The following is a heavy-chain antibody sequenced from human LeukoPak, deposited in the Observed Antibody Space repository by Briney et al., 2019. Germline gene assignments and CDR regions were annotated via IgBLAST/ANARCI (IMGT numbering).Heavy chain of an antibody. CDR3: ARALGTAMVTAAFDI. J-gene: IGHJ3*02. Sequence: GSSVKVSCKXSGGTFSSYAISWVRQTPGQGLEWMGGIIPIFGTANYAQKFQGRVTITADESTSTAYMELSSLRSEDTAVYYCARALGTAMVTAAFDIWGQGTMVTVSS. D-gene: IGHD5-18*01. CDR1: GGTFSSYA. V-gene: IGHV1-69*01. CDR2: IIPIFGTA.